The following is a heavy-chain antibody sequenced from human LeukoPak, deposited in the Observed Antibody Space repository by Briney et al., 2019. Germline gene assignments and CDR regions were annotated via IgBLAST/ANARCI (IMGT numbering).Heavy chain of an antibody. CDR1: GYTLTELS. CDR3: ATVRAYDYDSSGYYDY. J-gene: IGHJ4*02. V-gene: IGHV1-24*01. D-gene: IGHD3-22*01. Sequence: ASVKVSCKVSGYTLTELSMHWVRQAPGKGPEWMGGFDPEDGETIYAQKFQGRVTMTEDTSTDTAYMELSSLRSEDTAVYYCATVRAYDYDSSGYYDYWGQGTLVTVSS. CDR2: FDPEDGET.